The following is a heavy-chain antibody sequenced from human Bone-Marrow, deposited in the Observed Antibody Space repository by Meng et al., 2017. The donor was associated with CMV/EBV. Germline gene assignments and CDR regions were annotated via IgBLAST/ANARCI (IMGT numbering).Heavy chain of an antibody. J-gene: IGHJ4*02. D-gene: IGHD6-13*01. CDR1: GFTFSSYA. CDR2: ISGSGGST. CDR3: AKSYRAQQLAFDY. Sequence: GESLKISYAASGFTFSSYAMSWVRQAPGKGLEWVSAISGSGGSTYYADSVKGRFTISRDNSKNTLYLQMNSLRAEDTAVYYCAKSYRAQQLAFDYWGQGTLVTVSS. V-gene: IGHV3-23*01.